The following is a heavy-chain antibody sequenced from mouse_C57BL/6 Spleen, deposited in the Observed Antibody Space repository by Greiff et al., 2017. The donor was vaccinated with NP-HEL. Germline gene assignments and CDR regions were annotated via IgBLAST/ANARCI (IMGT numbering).Heavy chain of an antibody. CDR3: ARTEGVRVYFDY. CDR2: IDPSDSET. J-gene: IGHJ2*01. Sequence: QVQLQQPGAELVRPGSSVKLSCKASGYTFTSYWMHWVKQRPIQGLEWIGNIDPSDSETHYNQKFKDKATLTVDKSSSTAYMQLSSLTSEDSAVNDCARTEGVRVYFDYWGQGTTLTVSS. V-gene: IGHV1-52*01. CDR1: GYTFTSYW. D-gene: IGHD2-14*01.